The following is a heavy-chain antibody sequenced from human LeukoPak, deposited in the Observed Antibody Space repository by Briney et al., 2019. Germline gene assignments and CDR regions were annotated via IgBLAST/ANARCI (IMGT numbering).Heavy chain of an antibody. V-gene: IGHV3-21*01. CDR3: ARSVVAQPYYYYYMDV. J-gene: IGHJ6*03. Sequence: GGSLRLSCAASGFTFSNHSMEWVRQAPGKGLGGVSSINSSSSYIYYAHSVKGRFTIHRDNAKNSLYLQMSSLRAEDTAVYYCARSVVAQPYYYYYMDVWGKGTTVTVSS. CDR1: GFTFSNHS. D-gene: IGHD3-22*01. CDR2: INSSSSYI.